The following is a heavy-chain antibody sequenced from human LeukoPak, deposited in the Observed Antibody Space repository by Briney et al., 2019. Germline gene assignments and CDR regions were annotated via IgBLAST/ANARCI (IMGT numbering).Heavy chain of an antibody. J-gene: IGHJ4*02. CDR1: GFTFSGYW. CDR2: INKDGSER. CDR3: ARESKGRSKIDY. V-gene: IGHV3-7*01. D-gene: IGHD4-17*01. Sequence: GGSLRLSCAASGFTFSGYWMSWVRQAPGKGLEWVANINKDGSERYNVDSVKGRFTISRDNANKSLYLHMNSLRAEDTSVYYCARESKGRSKIDYWGQGTLVTVSS.